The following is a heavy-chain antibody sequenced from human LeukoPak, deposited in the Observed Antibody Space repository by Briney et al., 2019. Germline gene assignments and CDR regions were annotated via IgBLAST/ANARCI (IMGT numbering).Heavy chain of an antibody. D-gene: IGHD3-10*01. V-gene: IGHV3-30*18. CDR3: AKDRSLRYYYGMDV. J-gene: IGHJ6*02. CDR1: GFTFSSYC. Sequence: PGGSLRLSCAASGFTFSSYCMHWVRQAPCKGLEWVAVISYDGSNKYYADSVKGRFTISRDNSKNTLYLQMNSLRAGDTAVYYCAKDRSLRYYYGMDVWGQGTTVTVSS. CDR2: ISYDGSNK.